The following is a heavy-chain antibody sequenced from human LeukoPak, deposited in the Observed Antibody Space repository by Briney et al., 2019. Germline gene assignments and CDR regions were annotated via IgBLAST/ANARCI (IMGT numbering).Heavy chain of an antibody. CDR3: ARVRIAARQGYFDY. V-gene: IGHV3-64*01. CDR2: ITSNGGNT. CDR1: GFTFSSYA. Sequence: GGSLRLSCAASGFTFSSYAMSWVRQAPGKGLEYVSAITSNGGNTYYANSVKGRFTISRDNSKNTLYLQMGSLRAEDMAMYYCARVRIAARQGYFDYWGQGTLVTVSS. D-gene: IGHD6-6*01. J-gene: IGHJ4*02.